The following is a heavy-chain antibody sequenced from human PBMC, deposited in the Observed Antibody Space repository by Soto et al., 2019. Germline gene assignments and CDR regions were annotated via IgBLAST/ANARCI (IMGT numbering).Heavy chain of an antibody. V-gene: IGHV3-15*01. D-gene: IGHD2-15*01. Sequence: PGGSLRLSCAASGFTFSNAWMSWVRQAPGKGLEWVGRIKSKTDGGTTDYAAPVKGRFTISRDDSKNTLYLQMNSLKTEDTAVYYCTTGGPFIVVVVAATMDYWGQGTLVTVSS. CDR3: TTGGPFIVVVVAATMDY. J-gene: IGHJ4*02. CDR2: IKSKTDGGTT. CDR1: GFTFSNAW.